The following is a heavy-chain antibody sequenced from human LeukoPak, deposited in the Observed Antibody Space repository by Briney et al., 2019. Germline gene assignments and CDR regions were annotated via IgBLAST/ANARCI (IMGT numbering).Heavy chain of an antibody. CDR2: MHHSGPT. CDR1: GESISKNNW. CDR3: ARDRDGMEV. Sequence: SGTLSLTCAVSGESISKNNWWTWVREPPGKGLEWIGAMHHSGPTYYDSSLKSRVTISIDKSENEFSLRLTSVTAADTAIYYCARDRDGMEVWGQGTTVTIS. V-gene: IGHV4-4*02. J-gene: IGHJ6*02.